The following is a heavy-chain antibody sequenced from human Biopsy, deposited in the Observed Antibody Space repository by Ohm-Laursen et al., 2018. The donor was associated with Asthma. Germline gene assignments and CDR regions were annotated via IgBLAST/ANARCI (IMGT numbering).Heavy chain of an antibody. CDR3: ARTYYDFLTGQVNDVFAI. CDR1: GYTFINYA. CDR2: INAGNGNT. J-gene: IGHJ3*02. D-gene: IGHD3-9*01. V-gene: IGHV1-3*01. Sequence: VASVKASCKASGYTFINYAIHWVRQAPGQRLEWMGWINAGNGNTKYSQKFQGRVTITRDTSASTAYMDLSSLRSEDTAVYYCARTYYDFLTGQVNDVFAIWGQGTMVTVSS.